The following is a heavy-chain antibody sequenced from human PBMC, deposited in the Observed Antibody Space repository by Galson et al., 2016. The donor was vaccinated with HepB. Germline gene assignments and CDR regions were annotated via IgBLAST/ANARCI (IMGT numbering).Heavy chain of an antibody. J-gene: IGHJ3*01. Sequence: SETLSLTCTASGDPISPHFWSWIRQPPGKGLEWIGYISYRGNTNYSASLTSRVTISLDTSDKQFSLKLNSVTAADTAVYYCARGFGYHAFDFWGQGTTVTVSS. CDR2: ISYRGNT. CDR1: GDPISPHF. D-gene: IGHD5-18*01. V-gene: IGHV4-59*11. CDR3: ARGFGYHAFDF.